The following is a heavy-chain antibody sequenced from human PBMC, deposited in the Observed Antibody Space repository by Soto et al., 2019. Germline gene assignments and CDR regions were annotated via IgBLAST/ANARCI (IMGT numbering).Heavy chain of an antibody. J-gene: IGHJ4*02. V-gene: IGHV4-59*08. CDR1: SDSISSYY. CDR3: ARAVGDPLYYLDY. D-gene: IGHD6-19*01. CDR2: TDYSGNT. Sequence: SETLSLTWTVSSDSISSYYWIWIRQSPGKGLEWIGYTDYSGNTNYNPSLKSRVTISGDTSKNQFSLRLSSVTAADTALYYCARAVGDPLYYLDYWGQGTLVTVSS.